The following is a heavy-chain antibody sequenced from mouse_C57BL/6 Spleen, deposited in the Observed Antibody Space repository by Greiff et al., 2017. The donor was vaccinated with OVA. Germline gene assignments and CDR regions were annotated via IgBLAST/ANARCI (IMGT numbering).Heavy chain of an antibody. CDR1: GFTFSSYG. CDR3: ARQYSNYVDYAMDY. V-gene: IGHV5-6*01. CDR2: ISSGGSYT. J-gene: IGHJ4*01. Sequence: EVQLVESGGDLVKPGGSLKLSCAASGFTFSSYGMSWVRQTPDKRLEWVATISSGGSYTYYPDSVKGRFTISRDNAKNTLYLQMSSLKSEDTAMYYCARQYSNYVDYAMDYWGQGTSVTVSS. D-gene: IGHD2-5*01.